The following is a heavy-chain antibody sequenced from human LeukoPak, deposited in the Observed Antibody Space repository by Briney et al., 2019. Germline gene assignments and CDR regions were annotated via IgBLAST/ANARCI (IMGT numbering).Heavy chain of an antibody. D-gene: IGHD6-19*01. Sequence: SETLSLTCTVSGGPLSSSSYYWGWIRQPPGKGLEWIGSIYYSGSTYYNPSLKSRVAISVDTSKNQFSLKLSSVTAADTAVYYCAKRQWLVQVDAFDIWGQGTMVTVSS. V-gene: IGHV4-39*01. CDR2: IYYSGST. CDR3: AKRQWLVQVDAFDI. J-gene: IGHJ3*02. CDR1: GGPLSSSSYY.